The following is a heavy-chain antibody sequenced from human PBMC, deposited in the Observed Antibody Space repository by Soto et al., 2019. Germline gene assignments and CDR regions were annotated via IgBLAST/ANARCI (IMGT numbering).Heavy chain of an antibody. CDR2: ISSSSSTI. CDR3: ARDRKNPLRRDYIWGSYRFGAFDI. CDR1: GFTFSSYS. V-gene: IGHV3-48*01. Sequence: GGSLRLSCAASGFTFSSYSMNWVRQAPGKGLEWVSYISSSSSTIYYADSVKGRFTISRDNAKNSLYLQMNSLRAEDTAVYYCARDRKNPLRRDYIWGSYRFGAFDIWGQGTMVTVSS. J-gene: IGHJ3*02. D-gene: IGHD3-16*02.